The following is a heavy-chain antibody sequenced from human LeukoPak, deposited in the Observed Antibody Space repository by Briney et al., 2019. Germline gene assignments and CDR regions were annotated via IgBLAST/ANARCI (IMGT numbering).Heavy chain of an antibody. J-gene: IGHJ4*02. D-gene: IGHD3-16*02. Sequence: GGSLRLSCAASGVPFSSHWVSWFRQSPGKGLEWVAHINQDGSEEYYVDSVKGRFTISRDNSKNTLYLQMNSLRAEDTAVYYCAKDLLYSDVWGSYRPNPLDYWGQGTLVTVSS. CDR3: AKDLLYSDVWGSYRPNPLDY. CDR2: INQDGSEE. V-gene: IGHV3-7*01. CDR1: GVPFSSHW.